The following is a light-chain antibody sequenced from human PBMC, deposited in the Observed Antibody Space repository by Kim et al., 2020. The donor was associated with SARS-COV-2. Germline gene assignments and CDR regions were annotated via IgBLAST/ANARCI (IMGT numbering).Light chain of an antibody. CDR3: QQHEDSPLT. J-gene: IGKJ4*01. Sequence: EIVLTQSPGTLSLSPGERVTLYCRADQTITSTYIAWYHQRPGRTPRLLIHDISKRATGTPHRFSGSGSGTHFTLTISRLEPEISAVYYCQQHEDSPLTFGEGPKVEI. CDR2: DIS. CDR1: QTITSTY. V-gene: IGKV3-20*01.